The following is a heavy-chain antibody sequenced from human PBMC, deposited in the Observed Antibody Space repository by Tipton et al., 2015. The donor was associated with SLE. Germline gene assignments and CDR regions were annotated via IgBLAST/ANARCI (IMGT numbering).Heavy chain of an antibody. D-gene: IGHD6-6*01. CDR3: AGGARPWAFDI. J-gene: IGHJ3*02. Sequence: GLVKPSETLSLICNVSGHSISSGYYWGWIRQPPGKGLEWIGYIYYTGSSNHNPSLKGRVTMSVDTSKNQFSLNLSSVTAADTAVYFCAGGARPWAFDIWGQGTLATVSS. V-gene: IGHV4-61*01. CDR2: IYYTGSS. CDR1: GHSISSGYY.